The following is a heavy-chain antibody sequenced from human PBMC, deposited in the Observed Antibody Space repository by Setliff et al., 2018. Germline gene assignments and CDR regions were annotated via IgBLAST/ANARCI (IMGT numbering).Heavy chain of an antibody. D-gene: IGHD6-19*01. CDR2: IIPIFGTA. V-gene: IGHV1-69*05. J-gene: IGHJ4*02. CDR1: GDTFSSYA. Sequence: GASVKVSCKASGDTFSSYAINWVRQAPGQGLEWMGGIIPIFGTANYAQKFQGRLTITTVGSTTTAYMDLRGLRSDDTAVYYCARTPPNRGLSNGWYVDYWGQGALVTVSS. CDR3: ARTPPNRGLSNGWYVDY.